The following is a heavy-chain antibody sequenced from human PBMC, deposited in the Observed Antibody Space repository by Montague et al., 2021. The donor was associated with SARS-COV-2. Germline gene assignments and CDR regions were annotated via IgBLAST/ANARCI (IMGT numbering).Heavy chain of an antibody. J-gene: IGHJ6*02. CDR1: GFTFSNIW. Sequence: SLRLSCAASGFTFSNIWMSWVRQAPGKGLEWVANIKPDESEKNYVDSVKGRFSISRVNAKNSLYLQMDNLRAEDTAIYYCAKNGGAHGLDVWGQGTSVSVSS. D-gene: IGHD4-23*01. CDR3: AKNGGAHGLDV. V-gene: IGHV3-7*01. CDR2: IKPDESEK.